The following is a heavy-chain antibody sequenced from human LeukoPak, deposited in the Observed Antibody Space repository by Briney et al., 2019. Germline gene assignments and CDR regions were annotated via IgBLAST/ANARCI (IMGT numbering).Heavy chain of an antibody. CDR2: IYTSGST. D-gene: IGHD6-6*01. V-gene: IGHV4-4*07. CDR1: GDSISSYY. J-gene: IGHJ6*03. Sequence: SETLSLTCTVSGDSISSYYWSWIRQPAGKGLEWIGRIYTSGSTNYNPSLKSRVTMSVDTSKNQFSLKLSSVTAADTAVYYCARVDRSSSSRGGYYYYMDVWGKGTTVTVSS. CDR3: ARVDRSSSSRGGYYYYMDV.